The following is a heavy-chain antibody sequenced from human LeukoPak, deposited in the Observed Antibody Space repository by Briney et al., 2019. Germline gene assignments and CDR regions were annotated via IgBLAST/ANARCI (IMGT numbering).Heavy chain of an antibody. CDR2: INSGGSAV. D-gene: IGHD1-26*01. CDR3: ARVGSRGNWFDP. CDR1: GFTFSTYN. V-gene: IGHV3-48*01. J-gene: IGHJ5*02. Sequence: PGGSLRLSCAASGFTFSTYNMLWARQTPGKGLEWLFYINSGGSAVHYADSVKDRFTFSRDNTENLLYLQMNSLRVAETGIYYCARVGSRGNWFDPWGQGTLVTVSS.